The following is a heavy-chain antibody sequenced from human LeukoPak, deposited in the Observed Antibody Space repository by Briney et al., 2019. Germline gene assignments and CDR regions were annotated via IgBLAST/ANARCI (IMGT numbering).Heavy chain of an antibody. Sequence: PSETLSLTCTVSGGSISSHYWSWIRQPPGKGLEWIGYIYYSGSTNYNPSLKSRVTISVDTSRNQFSLKLSSVTAADTAVYYSAREREVDFWSGYSLNWFDPWGQGTLVTVSS. J-gene: IGHJ5*02. D-gene: IGHD3-3*01. CDR3: AREREVDFWSGYSLNWFDP. CDR2: IYYSGST. V-gene: IGHV4-59*11. CDR1: GGSISSHY.